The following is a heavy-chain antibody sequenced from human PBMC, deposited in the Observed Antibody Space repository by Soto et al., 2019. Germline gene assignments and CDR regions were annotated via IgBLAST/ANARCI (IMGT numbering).Heavy chain of an antibody. D-gene: IGHD6-13*01. CDR3: ARDYLQPQLVDY. V-gene: IGHV3-33*01. Sequence: QVQLVESGGGVVQPGRSLRLSCAASGFTFSSYGMHWVRQAPGKGLEWVAVIWYDGSNKYYADSVKGRFTISRDNSKNTLYLQMNSLRAEDTAVYYCARDYLQPQLVDYWGQGTLVAVSS. CDR1: GFTFSSYG. J-gene: IGHJ4*02. CDR2: IWYDGSNK.